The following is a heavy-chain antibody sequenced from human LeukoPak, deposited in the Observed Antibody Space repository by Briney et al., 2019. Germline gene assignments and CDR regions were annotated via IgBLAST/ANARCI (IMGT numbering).Heavy chain of an antibody. J-gene: IGHJ3*01. Sequence: GRSLRLSCAASGFTFSSYGMHWVRQAPGRGLEWVSALSSGDNTHYADSVNGRFTISRDNSKNTLYLQLNSLRAEDTAVYYCTRRYCSTCPTGHAFDLWAKGQWSPSLQ. V-gene: IGHV3-53*01. CDR3: TRRYCSTCPTGHAFDL. CDR1: GFTFSSYG. D-gene: IGHD2-2*01. CDR2: LSSGDNT.